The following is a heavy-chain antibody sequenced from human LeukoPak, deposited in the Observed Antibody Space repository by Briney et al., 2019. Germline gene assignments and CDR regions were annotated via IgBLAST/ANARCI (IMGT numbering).Heavy chain of an antibody. V-gene: IGHV3-21*01. J-gene: IGHJ4*02. D-gene: IGHD3-3*01. CDR3: ASPRYDFWSGPTPIFDY. CDR1: GFTFCSYS. CDR2: ISSSSSYI. Sequence: GGSLRLSCAASGFTFCSYSMNWVRQAPGKGLEWVSSISSSSSYIYYADSVKGRFTISRDNAKNSLYLQMNSLRAEDTAVYYCASPRYDFWSGPTPIFDYWGQGTLVTVSS.